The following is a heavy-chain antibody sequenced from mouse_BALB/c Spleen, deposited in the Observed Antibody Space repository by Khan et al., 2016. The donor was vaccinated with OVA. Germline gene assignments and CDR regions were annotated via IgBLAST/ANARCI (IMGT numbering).Heavy chain of an antibody. Sequence: QIQLVESGPELKKPGETVKISCKASGYTFTNYGMNWVNRPPGKGLKWRGCLNTYTGRPNYADAFKGRFSFSLETSASTAYLQINNLKNEDTAKYSCARMKPYSYFDRGGAGTTVTVSS. V-gene: IGHV9-3-1*01. CDR1: GYTFTNYG. CDR3: ARMKPYSYFDR. J-gene: IGHJ1*01. CDR2: LNTYTGRP.